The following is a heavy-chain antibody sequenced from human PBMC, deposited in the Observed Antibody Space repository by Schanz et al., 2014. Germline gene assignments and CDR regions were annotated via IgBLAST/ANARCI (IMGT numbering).Heavy chain of an antibody. V-gene: IGHV3-23*04. J-gene: IGHJ3*02. CDR1: GFAFSSYG. D-gene: IGHD3-10*01. CDR3: AKGRFGELSAFDI. CDR2: ISDSGDTA. Sequence: EVQLVESGGTLVRPGGSLRLSCAASGFAFSSYGMNWLRQAPGKGLEWVSLISDSGDTAYYADSVKGRFTISRDNSKNTLYLQMNSLRAEDTAVYYCAKGRFGELSAFDIWGQGTMVTVSS.